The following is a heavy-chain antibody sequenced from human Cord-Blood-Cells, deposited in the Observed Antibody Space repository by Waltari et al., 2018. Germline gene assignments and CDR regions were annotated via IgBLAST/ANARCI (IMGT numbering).Heavy chain of an antibody. CDR1: GGHFSRYA. CDR2: SIPIFDKA. V-gene: IGHV1-69*01. Sequence: QVQLVQSGAEVKKPGSSVKVSCKAFGGHFSRYATGWVGPATGQGLERMGGSIPIFDKANYAQKFQGRVTITADESTRTAYMERSILRSEDTAVYYCARPEYCSGGSCYDAFDIWGQGTMVTVSS. J-gene: IGHJ3*02. D-gene: IGHD2-15*01. CDR3: ARPEYCSGGSCYDAFDI.